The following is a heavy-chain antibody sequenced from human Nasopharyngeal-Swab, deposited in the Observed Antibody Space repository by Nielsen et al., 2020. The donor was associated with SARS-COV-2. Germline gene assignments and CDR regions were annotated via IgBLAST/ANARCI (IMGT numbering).Heavy chain of an antibody. J-gene: IGHJ6*02. CDR2: IYSGGST. V-gene: IGHV3-53*01. CDR1: GFTVSSNY. CDR3: ARVAGDV. Sequence: GESLKISCAASGFTVSSNYMSWVRQAPGKGLEWVSVIYSGGSTYYADSVKGRFTISRDNSKNTLYLQMNSLRAEDTAVYYCARVAGDVWGQGTTVIVSS.